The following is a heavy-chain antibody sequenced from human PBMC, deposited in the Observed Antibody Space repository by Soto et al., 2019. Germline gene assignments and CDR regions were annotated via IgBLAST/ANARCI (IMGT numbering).Heavy chain of an antibody. Sequence: ASVKVSCKASGYTFTSYYMNWVRQAPGQGLEWLGIINPSGGYTTYAQRFLGRVTMTSDTSTSTVHMELGSLTSEDTAVHYCARGGGIVVVTAPYDYWGQGTLVTVSS. V-gene: IGHV1-46*03. CDR1: GYTFTSYY. CDR2: INPSGGYT. CDR3: ARGGGIVVVTAPYDY. D-gene: IGHD2-21*02. J-gene: IGHJ4*02.